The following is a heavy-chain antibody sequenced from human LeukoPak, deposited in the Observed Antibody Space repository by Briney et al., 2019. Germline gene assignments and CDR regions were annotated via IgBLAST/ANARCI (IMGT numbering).Heavy chain of an antibody. D-gene: IGHD5-12*01. J-gene: IGHJ4*02. Sequence: GGSLRLSCAASGFTFSSYAMSWVRQAPGKGLEWVSAISGSGGSTYYADSVKGRFIITRDNSKTTLYLQMNSLRAEDTAVYYCAKDAGYSGYEETIWGQGTLVTVSS. V-gene: IGHV3-23*01. CDR2: ISGSGGST. CDR3: AKDAGYSGYEETI. CDR1: GFTFSSYA.